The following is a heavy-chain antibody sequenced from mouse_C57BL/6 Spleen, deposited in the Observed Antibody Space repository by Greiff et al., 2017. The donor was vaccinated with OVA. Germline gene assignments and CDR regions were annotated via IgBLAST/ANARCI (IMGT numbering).Heavy chain of an antibody. CDR1: GYTFTDYE. CDR3: TRGLLRNYFDY. J-gene: IGHJ2*01. CDR2: IDPETGGT. Sequence: QVQLKESGAELVRPGASVTLSCKASGYTFTDYEMHWVKQTPVHGLEWIGAIDPETGGTAYNQKFKGKAILTADKSSSTAYMELRSLTSEDSAVYYCTRGLLRNYFDYWGQGTTLTVSS. V-gene: IGHV1-15*01. D-gene: IGHD2-3*01.